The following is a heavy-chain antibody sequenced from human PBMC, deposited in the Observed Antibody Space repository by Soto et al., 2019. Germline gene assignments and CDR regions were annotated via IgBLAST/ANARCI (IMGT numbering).Heavy chain of an antibody. J-gene: IGHJ6*02. CDR3: AREPDYGEAMDV. CDR2: IWYDGSNK. Sequence: QVQLVEFGGGVVQPGRSLRLSCTASGFTFSSYAMHWVRQAPGKGLEWVAVIWYDGSNKYYSDSLKGRLTISRDNSKNTLYLQVNSLRAEDTAVYYCAREPDYGEAMDVWGQGTTVTVSS. CDR1: GFTFSSYA. D-gene: IGHD4-17*01. V-gene: IGHV3-33*01.